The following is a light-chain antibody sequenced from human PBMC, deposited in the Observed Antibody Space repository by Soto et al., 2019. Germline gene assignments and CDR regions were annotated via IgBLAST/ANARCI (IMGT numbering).Light chain of an antibody. CDR2: DVS. CDR3: TSFSSSSTAVV. CDR1: SSNIGANYD. V-gene: IGLV1-40*01. J-gene: IGLJ2*01. Sequence: QSVLTQPPSVSGAPGQRVTISCTGSSSNIGANYDVHWYQQRPGTAPKLMIYDVSDRPSGVSNRFSGPKSGNTASLTISGLQAEDEADYYCTSFSSSSTAVVFGGGTKLTVL.